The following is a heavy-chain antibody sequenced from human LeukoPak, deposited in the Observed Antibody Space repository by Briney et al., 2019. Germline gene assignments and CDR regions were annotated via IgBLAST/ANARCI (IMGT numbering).Heavy chain of an antibody. Sequence: GGSLILSCAASGFTFSSYSMNWVRQAPGKGLEWVSAISGSSSYIYYADSVKGRFTISRDNAKNSLYLQMNSLRVEDTAVYYCVRADPKKTAMVDYWGQGTLVAVSS. CDR2: ISGSSSYI. D-gene: IGHD5-18*01. J-gene: IGHJ4*02. V-gene: IGHV3-21*01. CDR1: GFTFSSYS. CDR3: VRADPKKTAMVDY.